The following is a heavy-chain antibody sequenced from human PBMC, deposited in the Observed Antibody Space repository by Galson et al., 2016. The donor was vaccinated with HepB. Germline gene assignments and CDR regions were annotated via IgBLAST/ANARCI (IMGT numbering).Heavy chain of an antibody. J-gene: IGHJ5*02. CDR3: VRPRSENWNDVPNWFDP. V-gene: IGHV3-21*01. D-gene: IGHD1-1*01. CDR2: ISSSSSYI. CDR1: GFTFSSYS. Sequence: SLRLSCAASGFTFSSYSMNWVRQAPGKGLEWVSSISSSSSYIYYADSVKGRFTISRDNAKNTLYLQMNSLRAEDSAVYYCVRPRSENWNDVPNWFDPWGQGTLVTVSS.